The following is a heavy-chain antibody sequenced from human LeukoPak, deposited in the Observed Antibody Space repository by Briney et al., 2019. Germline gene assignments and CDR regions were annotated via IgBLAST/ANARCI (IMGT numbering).Heavy chain of an antibody. D-gene: IGHD3-10*02. J-gene: IGHJ6*04. CDR2: ISSSGSTI. CDR1: GFTFSSYE. V-gene: IGHV3-48*03. Sequence: PGGSLRLSCAASGFTFSSYEMNWFRQAPGKGLEGVSYISSSGSTIYYADSVKGRFTISRDNAKNSLYLQMNSLRAEDTAVYYCAELGITMIGGVWGKGTTVTISS. CDR3: AELGITMIGGV.